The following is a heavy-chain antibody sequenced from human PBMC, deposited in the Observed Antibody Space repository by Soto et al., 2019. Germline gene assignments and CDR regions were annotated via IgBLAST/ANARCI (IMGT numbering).Heavy chain of an antibody. CDR3: AREGLTRVTRRAAAGTPKQVNWFDP. CDR1: GGSISSYY. D-gene: IGHD6-13*01. CDR2: IYYSGST. J-gene: IGHJ5*02. V-gene: IGHV4-59*01. Sequence: QVQLQESGPGLVKPSETLSLTCTVSGGSISSYYWSWIRQPPGKGLEWIGYIYYSGSTNYNPSLKSRVTISVDTSKNQFSLKLSSVTAADTAVYYCAREGLTRVTRRAAAGTPKQVNWFDPWGQGTLVTVSS.